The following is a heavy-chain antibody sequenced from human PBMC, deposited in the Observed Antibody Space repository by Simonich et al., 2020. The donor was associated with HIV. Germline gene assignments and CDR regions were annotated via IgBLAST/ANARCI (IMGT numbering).Heavy chain of an antibody. D-gene: IGHD2-15*01. Sequence: QVQLQQWGAGLLKPSETLSLTCAVYGGSFSGYHWSWIRQPPGKGLEWIGDIKHSGSTNYNPSLKSRVTISVDTSKNQFSLKLSSVTAADTAVYYCVRGPVVVLVATPQSYYYMDVWGKGTTVTVSS. CDR2: IKHSGST. CDR1: GGSFSGYH. V-gene: IGHV4-34*01. CDR3: VRGPVVVLVATPQSYYYMDV. J-gene: IGHJ6*03.